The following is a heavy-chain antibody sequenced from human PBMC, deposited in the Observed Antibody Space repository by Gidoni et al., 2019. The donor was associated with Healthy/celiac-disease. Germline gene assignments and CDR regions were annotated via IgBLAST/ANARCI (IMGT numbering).Heavy chain of an antibody. Sequence: EVQLVESGGGLVKPGGSLRLSCAASGFTFSNAWMGWVRQAPGKGLEWVGRIKSKTDGGTTDYAAPVKGRFTISRDDSKNTLYLQMNSLKTEDTAVYYCTTDGVVVPAAIFVDYWGQGTLVTVSS. V-gene: IGHV3-15*01. J-gene: IGHJ4*02. CDR3: TTDGVVVPAAIFVDY. CDR1: GFTFSNAW. CDR2: IKSKTDGGTT. D-gene: IGHD2-2*01.